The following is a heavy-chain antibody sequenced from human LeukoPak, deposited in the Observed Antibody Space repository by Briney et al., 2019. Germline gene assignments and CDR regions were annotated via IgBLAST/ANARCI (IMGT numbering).Heavy chain of an antibody. V-gene: IGHV3-33*06. CDR1: GFTLSSYG. CDR3: AKDRIAVAGTAFDY. D-gene: IGHD6-19*01. Sequence: GGSLRLSCAASGFTLSSYGMHWVRQAPGKGLEWVAVIWYDGSNKYYADSVKGRFTISRDNSKNTLYLQMNSLRAEDTAVYYCAKDRIAVAGTAFDYWGQGTLVTVSS. J-gene: IGHJ4*02. CDR2: IWYDGSNK.